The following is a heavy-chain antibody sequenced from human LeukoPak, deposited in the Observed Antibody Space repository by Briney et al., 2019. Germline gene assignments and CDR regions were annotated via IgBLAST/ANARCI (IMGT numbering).Heavy chain of an antibody. J-gene: IGHJ4*02. Sequence: GGSLRLSCAASGFTFSSYWTSWVRQAPGKGLEWVANIKQDGSEKYYVDSVKGRFTISRDNAKNSLYLQMNSLRAEDTAVYYCASALVPENWGQGTLVTVSS. D-gene: IGHD6-6*01. CDR1: GFTFSSYW. V-gene: IGHV3-7*01. CDR2: IKQDGSEK. CDR3: ASALVPEN.